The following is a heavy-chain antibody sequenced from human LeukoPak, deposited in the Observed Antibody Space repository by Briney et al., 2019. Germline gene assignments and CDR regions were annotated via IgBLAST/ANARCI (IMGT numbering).Heavy chain of an antibody. V-gene: IGHV3-30*18. CDR3: AKSLGGAAAGIDY. Sequence: GGSLRLSCAASGFTFSSYGMQWVRQAPGKGLEWVAVISYDGSNKYYADSVKGRFTISRDNSKNTLYLQMNSLRAGDTAVYYCAKSLGGAAAGIDYWGQGTLVTVSS. CDR2: ISYDGSNK. D-gene: IGHD6-13*01. J-gene: IGHJ4*02. CDR1: GFTFSSYG.